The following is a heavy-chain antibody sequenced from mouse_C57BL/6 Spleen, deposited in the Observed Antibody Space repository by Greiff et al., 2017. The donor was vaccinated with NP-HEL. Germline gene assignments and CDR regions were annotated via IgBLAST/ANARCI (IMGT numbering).Heavy chain of an antibody. Sequence: EVQLQQSGTVLARPGASVKMSCKTSGYTFTSYWMHWVKQRPGQGLEWIGAIYPGNSDTSYNQKFKGKAKLTAVTSASTAYMELSSLTNEDSAVYYCTIYGYDGDYYAMDYWGQGTSVTVSS. D-gene: IGHD2-2*01. CDR3: TIYGYDGDYYAMDY. J-gene: IGHJ4*01. CDR1: GYTFTSYW. V-gene: IGHV1-5*01. CDR2: IYPGNSDT.